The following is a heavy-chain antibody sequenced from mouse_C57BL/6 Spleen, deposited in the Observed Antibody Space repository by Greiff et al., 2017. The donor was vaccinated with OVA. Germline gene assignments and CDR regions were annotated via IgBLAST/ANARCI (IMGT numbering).Heavy chain of an antibody. D-gene: IGHD1-1*01. CDR3: ARDGSSPFAY. CDR2: IDPSDSYT. J-gene: IGHJ3*01. CDR1: AYTFTSYW. Sequence: QVQLQQPGAELVRPGTSVKLSCKASAYTFTSYWMHWVKQRPGQGLEWIGVIDPSDSYTNYNQKFKGKATLTVDTSSSTAYMQLSSLTSEDSAVYYCARDGSSPFAYWGQGTLVTVSA. V-gene: IGHV1-59*01.